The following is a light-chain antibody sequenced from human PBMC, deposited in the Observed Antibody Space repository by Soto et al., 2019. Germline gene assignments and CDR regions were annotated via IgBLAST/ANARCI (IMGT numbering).Light chain of an antibody. CDR2: DAS. Sequence: EIVLTQSPATLSLSPGERATLSCRASQSISSNLGWYQQKPGQAPRLLIYDASNRAAGIPARFSGSGSGTDFTLTISSLEPEDSAVYYCQQRSTWPHTLGQGTKVEIK. CDR1: QSISSN. V-gene: IGKV3-11*01. J-gene: IGKJ2*01. CDR3: QQRSTWPHT.